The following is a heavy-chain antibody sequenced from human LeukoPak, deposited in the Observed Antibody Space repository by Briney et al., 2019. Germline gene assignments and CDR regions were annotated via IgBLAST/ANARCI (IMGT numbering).Heavy chain of an antibody. Sequence: EASVTVSFKVSGYTLTELSMHWVRQAPGKGLEWMGGFDPEDGETIYAQKFQGRVTMTEDTSTDTAYMELSSLRSEDTAVYYCATFSRVPAADAFDIWGQGTMVTVSS. CDR2: FDPEDGET. J-gene: IGHJ3*02. CDR1: GYTLTELS. CDR3: ATFSRVPAADAFDI. V-gene: IGHV1-24*01. D-gene: IGHD2-2*01.